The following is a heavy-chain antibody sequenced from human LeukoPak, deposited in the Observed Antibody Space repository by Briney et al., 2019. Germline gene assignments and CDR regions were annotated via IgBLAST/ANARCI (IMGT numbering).Heavy chain of an antibody. CDR2: ISSSGSTI. CDR3: ARAKTYSGSYYDAFDL. CDR1: GFTFSDYY. J-gene: IGHJ3*01. Sequence: PGGSLRLSCAASGFTFSDYYMSWIRQAPGKGLEWVSYISSSGSTIYYADSVKGRFTISRDNVKNSLYLQMNSLRAEDTAVYYCARAKTYSGSYYDAFDLWGQGTMVTVSS. D-gene: IGHD1-26*01. V-gene: IGHV3-11*04.